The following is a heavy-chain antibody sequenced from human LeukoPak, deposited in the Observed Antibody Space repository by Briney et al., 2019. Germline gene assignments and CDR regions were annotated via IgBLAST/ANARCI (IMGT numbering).Heavy chain of an antibody. CDR1: GFSFSGHW. CDR2: ISSDGSTT. J-gene: IGHJ4*02. CDR3: VRSGYYFDSSGYYMADY. Sequence: GGSLRLSCTASGFSFSGHWMHWARQLPGKGLVWVSRISSDGSTTGYADSVKGRFTISRDNAKNTLFLQMNSLRAEDTAVYYCVRSGYYFDSSGYYMADYWGQGTPVTVSS. V-gene: IGHV3-74*01. D-gene: IGHD3-22*01.